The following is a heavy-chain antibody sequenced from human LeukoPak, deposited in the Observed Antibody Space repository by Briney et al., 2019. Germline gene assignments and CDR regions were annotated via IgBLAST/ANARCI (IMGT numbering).Heavy chain of an antibody. V-gene: IGHV4-34*01. CDR3: ARGGRRYCSGTSCFRANWFDP. J-gene: IGHJ5*02. CDR1: GGSFSGYY. CDR2: INHSGST. D-gene: IGHD2-2*01. Sequence: PSETLSLTCAVYGGSFSGYYWSWIRQPPGKGLEWIGEINHSGSTNYNPSLKSRVTISVDTSKNQFSLKLSSVTAADTAVYYCARGGRRYCSGTSCFRANWFDPWGQGTLVTVSS.